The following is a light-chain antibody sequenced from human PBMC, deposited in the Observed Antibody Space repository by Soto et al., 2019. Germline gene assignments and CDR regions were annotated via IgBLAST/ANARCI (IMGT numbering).Light chain of an antibody. CDR1: SSEVGGYNY. V-gene: IGLV2-11*01. CDR2: DVS. J-gene: IGLJ2*01. CDR3: CSYAGGHTSLL. Sequence: QSALTQPRSVSGSTGQSVTISCTGTSSEVGGYNYVSWYQQHPGTVPKLMIYDVSNRPSGVPDRFSGSKSGNTASLTISGLQAEDEADYYCCSYAGGHTSLLFGGGTKVTVL.